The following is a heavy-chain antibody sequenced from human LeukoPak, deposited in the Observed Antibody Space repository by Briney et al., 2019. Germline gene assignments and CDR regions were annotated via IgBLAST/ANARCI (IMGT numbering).Heavy chain of an antibody. V-gene: IGHV3-66*01. J-gene: IGHJ4*02. D-gene: IGHD4-11*01. CDR1: GFTVSNNY. CDR2: IYSDGST. CDR3: ARDNYYSNYQHNFDY. Sequence: KAGGSLRLSCAASGFTVSNNYMTWVRQAPGKGLEWVSVIYSDGSTYYADSVKGRFTISRDNSKNTLYLQMNSLRAEDTAVYYCARDNYYSNYQHNFDYWGQGTLVTVSS.